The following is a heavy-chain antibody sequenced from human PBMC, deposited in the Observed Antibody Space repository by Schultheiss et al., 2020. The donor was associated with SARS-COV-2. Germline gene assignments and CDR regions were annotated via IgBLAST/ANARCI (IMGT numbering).Heavy chain of an antibody. CDR2: IYYSGST. J-gene: IGHJ6*02. V-gene: IGHV4-34*11. CDR3: ARDNAFYGVDV. Sequence: SETLSLTCAVYGGSFSGYYWIWIRQPAGKGLEWIGSIYYSGSTYYNPSLKSRVTISVDTSEKQFSLKLSSVTAADTAVYYCARDNAFYGVDVWGQGTTVTVSS. CDR1: GGSFSGYY.